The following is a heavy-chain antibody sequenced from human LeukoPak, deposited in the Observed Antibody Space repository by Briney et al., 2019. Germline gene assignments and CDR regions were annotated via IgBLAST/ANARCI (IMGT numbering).Heavy chain of an antibody. CDR2: IYYSGST. Sequence: SETLSLTCTVSGRSISSYYWGWIPQPPGEGLEWIVYIYYSGSTNSNPSLKSRVTISVDTSKNQFSLKLTSVTAADTAVYYCARHLSSNDDDRPNGYWGHGTLVTVSS. J-gene: IGHJ4*01. CDR3: ARHLSSNDDDRPNGY. D-gene: IGHD3-22*01. V-gene: IGHV4-59*08. CDR1: GRSISSYY.